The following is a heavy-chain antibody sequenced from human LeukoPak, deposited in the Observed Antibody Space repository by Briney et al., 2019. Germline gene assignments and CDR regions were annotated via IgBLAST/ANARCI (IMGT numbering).Heavy chain of an antibody. Sequence: GGSLRLSCPASGFTFSSYWMSWVRQAPGKGLEWVANIKQDGSEKYYVDSVKGRFTISRDNAKNSLYLQMNSLRAEDTAVYYCARDVVTEDGIDYWGQGTLVTVSS. CDR2: IKQDGSEK. J-gene: IGHJ4*02. D-gene: IGHD3-16*02. CDR3: ARDVVTEDGIDY. V-gene: IGHV3-7*01. CDR1: GFTFSSYW.